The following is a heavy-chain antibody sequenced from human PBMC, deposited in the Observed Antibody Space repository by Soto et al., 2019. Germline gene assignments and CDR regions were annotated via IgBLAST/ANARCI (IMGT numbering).Heavy chain of an antibody. CDR3: ARGVSALNDAFDI. CDR2: INSDGSST. V-gene: IGHV3-74*01. CDR1: GFTFRSYW. D-gene: IGHD6-25*01. J-gene: IGHJ3*02. Sequence: SCAASGFTFRSYWMHWVRQAPGKGLVWVSRINSDGSSTNYADSVKGRFTISRDNAKNTLYLQMNSLRAEDTAVYYCARGVSALNDAFDIWGQGTMVTVSS.